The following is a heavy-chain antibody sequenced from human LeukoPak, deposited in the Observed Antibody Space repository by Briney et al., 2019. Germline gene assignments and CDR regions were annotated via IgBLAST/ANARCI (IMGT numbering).Heavy chain of an antibody. D-gene: IGHD5-18*01. CDR3: ARVYTYGSPTSYLDY. CDR1: GFTFSSYA. CDR2: ISYDGSNK. V-gene: IGHV3-30*04. J-gene: IGHJ4*02. Sequence: PGGTLRLSCAASGFTFSSYAMHWVRQAPGKGLEWVAVISYDGSNKYYADSVKGRFTISRDNSKNTLFLQMNSLRAEDTAVYYCARVYTYGSPTSYLDYRGQGTVVTVSS.